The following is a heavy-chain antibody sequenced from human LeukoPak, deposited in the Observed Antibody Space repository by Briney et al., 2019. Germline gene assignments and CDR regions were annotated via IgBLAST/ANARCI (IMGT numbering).Heavy chain of an antibody. Sequence: PSETLSLTCTVSGGSISSYYWSWIRQPPGKGLEWIGYIYCSGSTNYNPSLKSRVTISVDTSKNQFSLKLSSVTAADTAVYYCARHLGYCSSTSCRKYNWFDPWGQGTLVTVSS. V-gene: IGHV4-59*01. CDR1: GGSISSYY. J-gene: IGHJ5*02. D-gene: IGHD2-2*01. CDR3: ARHLGYCSSTSCRKYNWFDP. CDR2: IYCSGST.